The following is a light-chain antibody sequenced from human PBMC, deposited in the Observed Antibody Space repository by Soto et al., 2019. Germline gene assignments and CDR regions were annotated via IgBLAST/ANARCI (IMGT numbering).Light chain of an antibody. CDR2: GNS. V-gene: IGLV1-40*01. CDR1: SSNIGATYD. J-gene: IGLJ1*01. CDR3: QSYDSSLSAHDV. Sequence: QSVLTQPPSVSGAPGQRVTISCTGSSSNIGATYDVQWYQQLPGTAPKLLIYGNSNRPSGVPDRFSGSKSGTSASLAITGLQADDGADYYCQSYDSSLSAHDVFGTGTKVTVL.